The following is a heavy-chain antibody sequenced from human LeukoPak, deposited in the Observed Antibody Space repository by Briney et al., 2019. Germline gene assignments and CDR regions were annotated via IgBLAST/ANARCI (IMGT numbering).Heavy chain of an antibody. D-gene: IGHD2-2*01. V-gene: IGHV3-48*01. CDR2: IGAAGSTI. CDR3: ARDSSTYAGPPDY. Sequence: GGSLRLSCAASGFTFSNAWMSWVRQAPGKGLEWVSYIGAAGSTIYYADSVKGRFTISRDNAKNSLFLQMNSLRAEDTAVYYCARDSSTYAGPPDYWGQGTLVTVSS. J-gene: IGHJ4*02. CDR1: GFTFSNAW.